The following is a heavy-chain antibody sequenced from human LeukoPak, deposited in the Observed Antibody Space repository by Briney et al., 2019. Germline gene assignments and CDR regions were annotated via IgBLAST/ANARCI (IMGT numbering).Heavy chain of an antibody. CDR1: GFTFSSYA. CDR2: ISSNGGST. J-gene: IGHJ4*02. Sequence: PGGSLRLSCAASGFTFSSYAMHWVRQAPGKGLEYVSAISSNGGSTYYANSVKGRFTISRDNSKNTLYLQMGSLRAEDMAVYYCARGEYDFWSGYYPLYYWGQGTLVTVSS. CDR3: ARGEYDFWSGYYPLYY. D-gene: IGHD3-3*01. V-gene: IGHV3-64*01.